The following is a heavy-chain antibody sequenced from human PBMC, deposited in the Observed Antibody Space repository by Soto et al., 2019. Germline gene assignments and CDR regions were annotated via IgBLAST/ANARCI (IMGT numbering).Heavy chain of an antibody. J-gene: IGHJ4*02. CDR3: ARVTGTSSGPYFDY. CDR1: GFPFSSYW. Sequence: HPGGSLRLSCAASGFPFSSYWMHWVRQVPGKGPMWVSRIKSDGSGTYYADSVKGRFTISRDNSKNTLYLQMNSLRAEDTAVYYCARVTGTSSGPYFDYWGQGTLVTVSS. V-gene: IGHV3-74*01. D-gene: IGHD1-20*01. CDR2: IKSDGSGT.